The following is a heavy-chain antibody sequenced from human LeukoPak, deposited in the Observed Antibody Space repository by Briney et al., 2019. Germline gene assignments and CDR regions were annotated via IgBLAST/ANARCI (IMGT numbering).Heavy chain of an antibody. J-gene: IGHJ6*03. CDR1: GGPISSYY. Sequence: SETLSLTCTVSGGPISSYYWSWIRQPPGKGLVWIGYIYTSGRTNYNPSLKSRVTISVDTSKNQFSLKLSSVTAADTAVYYCARHAGDYDRNYYYYYYMDVWGKGTTVTVSS. V-gene: IGHV4-4*09. CDR3: ARHAGDYDRNYYYYYYMDV. CDR2: IYTSGRT. D-gene: IGHD3-22*01.